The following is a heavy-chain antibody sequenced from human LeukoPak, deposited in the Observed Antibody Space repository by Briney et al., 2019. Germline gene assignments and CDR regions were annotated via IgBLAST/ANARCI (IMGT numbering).Heavy chain of an antibody. Sequence: GGSLRLSCAASGFTFSSYEMNWVRQAPGKGLEWVAYISSSGSTIYHADSVEGRFTISRDNAKNALYLQMNTLRADDTAIYYCARGGVVVLSNWFDPWGQGTLVTVSS. CDR3: ARGGVVVLSNWFDP. CDR1: GFTFSSYE. V-gene: IGHV3-48*03. D-gene: IGHD3-22*01. J-gene: IGHJ5*02. CDR2: ISSSGSTI.